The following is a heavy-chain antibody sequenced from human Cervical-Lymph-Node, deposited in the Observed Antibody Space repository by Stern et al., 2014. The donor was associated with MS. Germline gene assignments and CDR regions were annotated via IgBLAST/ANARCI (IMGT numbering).Heavy chain of an antibody. V-gene: IGHV1-2*02. CDR2: INPNNGNT. J-gene: IGHJ4*02. Sequence: QVQLGQSGAEVRESGDSVKVSCKTSGYTFTHNYIHWVRQAPGQGLEWLGWINPNNGNTKNTQKFQGGVTMTRDTSISTLYMELNRLTSDDTAVYYCARGDGSSWFPYWGQGTLVTVSS. D-gene: IGHD6-13*01. CDR1: GYTFTHNY. CDR3: ARGDGSSWFPY.